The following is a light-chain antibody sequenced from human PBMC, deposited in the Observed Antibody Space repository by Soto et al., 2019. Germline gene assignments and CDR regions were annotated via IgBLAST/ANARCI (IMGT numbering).Light chain of an antibody. CDR3: QQANSFPIT. CDR1: QDITNF. CDR2: DAT. Sequence: DVQMTQSPSSLSASVGDRVTITCRASQDITNFLNWYEQKPGKAPKLLIYDATYLESGVPPRYSGSGYGTDFTLTISSLQPEDFATYYCQQANSFPITFGQGTRLEIK. V-gene: IGKV1-12*01. J-gene: IGKJ5*01.